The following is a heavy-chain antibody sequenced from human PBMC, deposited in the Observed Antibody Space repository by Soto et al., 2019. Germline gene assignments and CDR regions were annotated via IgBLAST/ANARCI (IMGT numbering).Heavy chain of an antibody. V-gene: IGHV1-69*01. CDR3: ARGNGSSWTLYYYYYGMDV. CDR1: GGTFSSYA. J-gene: IGHJ6*02. CDR2: IIPIFGTA. Sequence: QVQLVQSGAEVKKPGSSVKVSCKASGGTFSSYAISWVRQAPGQGLEWMGGIIPIFGTANYAQKFQGRVTITADESTSTAYMELSSLRSEDTAVYYCARGNGSSWTLYYYYYGMDVWGQGTTVTVSS. D-gene: IGHD6-13*01.